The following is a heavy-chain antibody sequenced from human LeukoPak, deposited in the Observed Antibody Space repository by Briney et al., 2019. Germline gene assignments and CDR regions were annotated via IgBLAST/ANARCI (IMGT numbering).Heavy chain of an antibody. J-gene: IGHJ4*02. CDR3: ARASSGWYGIDY. CDR1: GYTFTSYY. Sequence: ASVKVSCKASGYTFTSYYVHWVRQAPGQGLEWMGIINPSGGSTSYAQKFQGRVTMTRDTSTSTVYMELSSLRSEDTGVYYCARASSGWYGIDYWGQGTLVTVSS. D-gene: IGHD6-19*01. V-gene: IGHV1-46*01. CDR2: INPSGGST.